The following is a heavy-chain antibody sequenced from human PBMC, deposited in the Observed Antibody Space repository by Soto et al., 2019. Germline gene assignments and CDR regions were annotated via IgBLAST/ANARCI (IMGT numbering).Heavy chain of an antibody. J-gene: IGHJ4*02. V-gene: IGHV3-30-3*01. Sequence: QVQLLESGGGVVQPGRSLRLSCAASGFPFSRYALHWVRQAPGKGLEWVAVISFDGNNKYYADSVKGRFTISRDDSKNTLHLQLNSPRSEDTAVYYCARDPHPGPSSSWYYFDYWGQGTRVTVSS. CDR2: ISFDGNNK. CDR1: GFPFSRYA. CDR3: ARDPHPGPSSSWYYFDY. D-gene: IGHD6-13*01.